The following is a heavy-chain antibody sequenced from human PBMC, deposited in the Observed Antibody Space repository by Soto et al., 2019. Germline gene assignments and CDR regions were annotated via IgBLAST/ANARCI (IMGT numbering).Heavy chain of an antibody. Sequence: SVKVYCKASGGTFSSYAISWVRQAPGQGLEWMGGIIPIFGTANYAQKFQGRVTITADESTSTAYMELSSLRSEDTAVYYCARSIHYYDSSGYSPTWFDPWCQGPXVSVAS. V-gene: IGHV1-69*13. J-gene: IGHJ5*02. CDR3: ARSIHYYDSSGYSPTWFDP. D-gene: IGHD3-22*01. CDR1: GGTFSSYA. CDR2: IIPIFGTA.